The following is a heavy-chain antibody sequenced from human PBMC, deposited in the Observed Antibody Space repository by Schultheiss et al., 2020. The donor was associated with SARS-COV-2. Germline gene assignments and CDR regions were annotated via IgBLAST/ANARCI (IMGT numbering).Heavy chain of an antibody. CDR2: ISWNSGSI. CDR1: GFTFSSYA. Sequence: SLKISCAASGFTFSSYAMHWVRQAPGKGLEWVSGISWNSGSIGYADSVKGRFTISRDNAKNSLYLQMNSLRAEDTALYYCAKDMSPHYDFWSGYYESYYGMDVWGQGTTVTVSS. CDR3: AKDMSPHYDFWSGYYESYYGMDV. D-gene: IGHD3-3*01. J-gene: IGHJ6*02. V-gene: IGHV3-9*01.